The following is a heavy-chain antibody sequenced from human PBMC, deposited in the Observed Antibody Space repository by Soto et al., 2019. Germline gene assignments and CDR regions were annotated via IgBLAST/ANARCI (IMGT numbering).Heavy chain of an antibody. V-gene: IGHV1-2*02. CDR3: ARANSGHADEFDS. J-gene: IGHJ4*02. Sequence: GASVKVSCKASGYTFTAKYMHWLRQAPGQGLEWMGWINPNSGVTYYAPKFQGRVTMTRDTSISTASLELRGLRSDDTAVYYCARANSGHADEFDSWGQGTLVTVSS. D-gene: IGHD5-12*01. CDR2: INPNSGVT. CDR1: GYTFTAKY.